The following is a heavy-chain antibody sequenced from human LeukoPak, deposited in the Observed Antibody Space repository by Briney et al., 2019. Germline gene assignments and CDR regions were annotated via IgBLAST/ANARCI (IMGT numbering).Heavy chain of an antibody. J-gene: IGHJ5*02. V-gene: IGHV4-4*07. D-gene: IGHD3-10*01. CDR1: GGSISSGY. Sequence: TSETLSLTCTVSGGSISSGYWMWLRQPAGKGLEWIGRIYTSGGTRYNPSLRGRVTMSAVTSKNQFSLKLSSVTAADTAVYYCARAPPSGVRGVYDWFDPWGQGTLVTVSS. CDR3: ARAPPSGVRGVYDWFDP. CDR2: IYTSGGT.